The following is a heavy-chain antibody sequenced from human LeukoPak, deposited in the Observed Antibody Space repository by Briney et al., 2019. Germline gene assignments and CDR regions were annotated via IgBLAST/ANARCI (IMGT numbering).Heavy chain of an antibody. CDR1: GYTFSNYY. D-gene: IGHD3-10*01. CDR2: INASGGST. CDR3: ARAYYGSGSYPQFDY. Sequence: GASVKVSCKASGYTFSNYYIHWVRQAPGQGLEWMGIINASGGSTSYAQKFQGRVTMTRDTSTSTVYMELSSLRSEDTATYYCARAYYGSGSYPQFDYWGQGTLVTVPS. V-gene: IGHV1-46*01. J-gene: IGHJ4*02.